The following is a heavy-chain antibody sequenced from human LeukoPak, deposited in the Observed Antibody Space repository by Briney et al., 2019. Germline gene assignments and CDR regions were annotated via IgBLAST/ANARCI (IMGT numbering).Heavy chain of an antibody. Sequence: PGGSLRLSCAVSEFPFSDSWMYWVRQAPGKGLEGVANIKKDGSGISYVDSVQGRFIISRDNAKNSLYLQMNSLRAEDTAVYFCAGGNGMNVWGKGTAVTVSS. CDR2: IKKDGSGI. V-gene: IGHV3-7*03. CDR3: AGGNGMNV. J-gene: IGHJ6*04. CDR1: EFPFSDSW.